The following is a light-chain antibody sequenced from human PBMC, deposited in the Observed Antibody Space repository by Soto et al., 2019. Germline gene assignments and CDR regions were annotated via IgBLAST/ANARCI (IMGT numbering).Light chain of an antibody. Sequence: SVLTLSPGTLSLTPGERATLSCGASQTVTSNYLAWYQQKPGQAPRLLIFGASIRVTGIPDRFIGSGSGTDFTLTISRLEPEDFAVYYCRHYVTSLTTFGQGTKVDIK. CDR2: GAS. J-gene: IGKJ1*01. CDR3: RHYVTSLTT. CDR1: QTVTSNY. V-gene: IGKV3-20*01.